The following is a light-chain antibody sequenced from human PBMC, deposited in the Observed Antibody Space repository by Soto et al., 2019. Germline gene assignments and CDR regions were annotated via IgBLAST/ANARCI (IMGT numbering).Light chain of an antibody. V-gene: IGKV3-11*01. J-gene: IGKJ1*01. Sequence: EIVLTQSPATLSLSPGERATLSCRASQSASSYLAWYQQKPGHAPRLLIYDASNRATGIPARFIGRGSGTDFTLTISSRGTEHLAAYYCQQYGSSGTLAQGTKVDI. CDR3: QQYGSSGT. CDR1: QSASSY. CDR2: DAS.